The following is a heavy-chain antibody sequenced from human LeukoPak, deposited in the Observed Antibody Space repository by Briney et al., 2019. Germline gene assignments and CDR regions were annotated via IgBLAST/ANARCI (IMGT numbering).Heavy chain of an antibody. V-gene: IGHV4-59*12. CDR2: IYHSGST. CDR3: ARDPSMDV. CDR1: GGSISSYY. J-gene: IGHJ6*04. Sequence: SETLSLTCTVSGGSISSYYWSWIRQPPGKGLEWIGEIYHSGSTNYNPSLKSRVTISVDKSKNQFSLKLSSVTAADTAVYYCARDPSMDVWGKGTTVTVSS.